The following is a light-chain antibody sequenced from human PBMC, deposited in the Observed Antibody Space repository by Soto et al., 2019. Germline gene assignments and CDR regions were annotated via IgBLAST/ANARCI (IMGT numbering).Light chain of an antibody. Sequence: EIVLTQSPAALSLSPGERATLSCRASQSVSSSLAWYQQKPGQAPRLLIYDASNRATGIPAWFSGSGSGTDFTLTITSLEPEDFAVYYCQQRSNWPLTFGGGTKVEIK. CDR3: QQRSNWPLT. CDR2: DAS. CDR1: QSVSSS. J-gene: IGKJ4*01. V-gene: IGKV3-11*01.